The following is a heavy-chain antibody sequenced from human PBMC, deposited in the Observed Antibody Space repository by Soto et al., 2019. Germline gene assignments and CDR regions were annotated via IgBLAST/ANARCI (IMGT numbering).Heavy chain of an antibody. Sequence: EVQLVESGGGLVQPGGSLRLSCAASGFTFSSYWMHWVRQAPGKGPVWVSRINSDGSSTSYADSVKGRFTISRDNAKNTLYLQMNSVRAEDTAVYYCARDFYSGYYDLWSGHDAFDIWGQGTMVTVSS. CDR2: INSDGSST. J-gene: IGHJ3*02. CDR3: ARDFYSGYYDLWSGHDAFDI. CDR1: GFTFSSYW. V-gene: IGHV3-74*01. D-gene: IGHD3-3*01.